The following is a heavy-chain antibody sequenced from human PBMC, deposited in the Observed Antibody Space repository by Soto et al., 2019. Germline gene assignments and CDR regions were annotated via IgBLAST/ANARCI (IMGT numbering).Heavy chain of an antibody. CDR3: TRAAIKGELLDY. Sequence: QVQLVESGGGVVQPGRSLRLSCAASGFTFNNYGMHWVRQAPGKGLEWVALIWHDGSNKGYADSVKGRFTISRDNSKNTVNLQMNSLRVEDTAVHYCTRAAIKGELLDYWGQGTQVTVSS. V-gene: IGHV3-33*01. CDR2: IWHDGSNK. D-gene: IGHD1-26*01. CDR1: GFTFNNYG. J-gene: IGHJ4*02.